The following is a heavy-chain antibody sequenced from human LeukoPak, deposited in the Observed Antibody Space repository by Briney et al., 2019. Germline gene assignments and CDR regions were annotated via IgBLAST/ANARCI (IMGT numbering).Heavy chain of an antibody. V-gene: IGHV3-21*01. CDR1: GFTFSTYN. CDR3: ARGGFDGLDV. D-gene: IGHD3-10*01. CDR2: ISSSSSYI. Sequence: GGSLRLSCAASGFTFSTYNVYWVRQAPGKGLEWVSSISSSSSYIYYADSVKGRFTISRDNAKNSLYLQMNSLRAEDTAVYYCARGGFDGLDVWGQGTTVTVSS. J-gene: IGHJ6*02.